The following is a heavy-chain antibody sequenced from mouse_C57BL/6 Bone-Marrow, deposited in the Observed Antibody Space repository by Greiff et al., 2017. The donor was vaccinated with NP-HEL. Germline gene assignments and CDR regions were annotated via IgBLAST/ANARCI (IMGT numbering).Heavy chain of an antibody. CDR3: ARGWYFDY. CDR2: IWSGGST. CDR1: GFSLTSYG. D-gene: IGHD2-3*01. V-gene: IGHV2-2*01. Sequence: VQLQQSGPGLVQPSQSLSITCTVSGFSLTSYGVHWVRQSPGKGLEWLGVIWSGGSTDYNAAFITRLSISKDNSKSQVFFKMNSLQADDTAIYYCARGWYFDYWGQGTAVTVSS. J-gene: IGHJ2*01.